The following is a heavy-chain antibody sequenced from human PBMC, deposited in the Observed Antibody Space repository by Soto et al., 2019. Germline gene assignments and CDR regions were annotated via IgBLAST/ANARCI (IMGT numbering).Heavy chain of an antibody. CDR2: IIPIFGTA. J-gene: IGHJ6*02. CDR3: AREDCSGCSSYYSGIYF. CDR1: GGTFSSYA. D-gene: IGHD2-15*01. V-gene: IGHV1-69*01. Sequence: QVQLVQSGAEVKKPGSSVKVSCKASGGTFSSYAISWVRQAPGQGLEWMGGIIPIFGTANYAQKFQGRVTITADESTSTAYMELSSLRSEDTAVYYCAREDCSGCSSYYSGIYFWGQRATVTVSS.